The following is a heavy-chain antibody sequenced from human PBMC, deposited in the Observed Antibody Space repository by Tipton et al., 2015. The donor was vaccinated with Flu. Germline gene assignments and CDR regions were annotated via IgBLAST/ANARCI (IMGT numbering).Heavy chain of an antibody. J-gene: IGHJ5*02. CDR2: IYHSGGT. Sequence: TLSLTCTVSGGSISSDYWSWIRQPPGKGLEWIGYIYHSGGTNYNPSLKSRVTISVDTSKNQFSLRLASVTAADTAVYYCARSSTAGGPLRPWGQGTLVTVSS. V-gene: IGHV4-59*12. D-gene: IGHD2/OR15-2a*01. CDR3: ARSSTAGGPLRP. CDR1: GGSISSDY.